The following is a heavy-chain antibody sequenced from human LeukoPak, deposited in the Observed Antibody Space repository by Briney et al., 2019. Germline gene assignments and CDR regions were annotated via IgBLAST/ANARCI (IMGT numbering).Heavy chain of an antibody. Sequence: PGGSLRLSCAASGFTFSSYWMHWVRQGPGKGLVWVSRINSDGNKTTYADSVKGRFTISRDNAKNSLYLQMNSLRVEDTATYYCAKVAHYYYGSESYYFFEHWGQGTPVTASS. V-gene: IGHV3-74*01. D-gene: IGHD3-10*01. CDR3: AKVAHYYYGSESYYFFEH. CDR2: INSDGNKT. CDR1: GFTFSSYW. J-gene: IGHJ4*02.